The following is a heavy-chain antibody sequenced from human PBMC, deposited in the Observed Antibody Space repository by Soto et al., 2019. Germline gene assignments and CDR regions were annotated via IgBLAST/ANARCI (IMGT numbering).Heavy chain of an antibody. D-gene: IGHD3-3*01. V-gene: IGHV1-3*05. Sequence: QVQLVQSGAEEKKPGATVKVSCKASGYTFTSYAMDWVRQAPGQRLEWMGWINAGNGNTKYSQKFQGRVTNTRDTSASTAYIELSSLRSEDTAVYYSARGFPLWFDPWGQGTLVTVSS. CDR3: ARGFPLWFDP. J-gene: IGHJ5*02. CDR2: INAGNGNT. CDR1: GYTFTSYA.